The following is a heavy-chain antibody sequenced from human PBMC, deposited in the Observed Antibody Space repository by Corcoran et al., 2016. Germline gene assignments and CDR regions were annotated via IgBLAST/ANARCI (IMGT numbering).Heavy chain of an antibody. CDR2: IYHSGST. J-gene: IGHJ4*02. CDR3: ARSPRGGGAGDY. Sequence: QVQLQESGPGLVKPSETLSLTCTVSGYSISSGYYWGWLRQPPGKGLEWMGSIYHSGSTYSNPSLKSRVTISVETSKNQFSLKLSSVTAADPAVYYWARSPRGGGAGDYWGQGTLVTVSS. D-gene: IGHD1-26*01. CDR1: GYSISSGYY. V-gene: IGHV4-38-2*02.